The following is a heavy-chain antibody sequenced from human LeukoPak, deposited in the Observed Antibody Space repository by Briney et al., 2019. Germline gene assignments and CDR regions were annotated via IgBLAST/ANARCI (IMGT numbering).Heavy chain of an antibody. V-gene: IGHV1-18*01. D-gene: IGHD2-2*02. CDR1: GYTFTSYG. CDR3: ASELADIVVVPAAIGYFDY. CDR2: ISGYNGNT. Sequence: GASVKVSCKASGYTFTSYGISWVRQAPGQGLEWMGWISGYNGNTNYAHILQDRVTMTTDTSTSTAYMELRSLRSDDTAVYYCASELADIVVVPAAIGYFDYWGQGTLVTVSS. J-gene: IGHJ4*02.